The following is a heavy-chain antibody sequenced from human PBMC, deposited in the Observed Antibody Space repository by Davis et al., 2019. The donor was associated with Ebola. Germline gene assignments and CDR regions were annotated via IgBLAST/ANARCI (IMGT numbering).Heavy chain of an antibody. CDR3: AGGGGGVCYD. V-gene: IGHV4-59*01. D-gene: IGHD2-8*02. CDR2: IYYSGST. CDR1: GGSISSYY. J-gene: IGHJ4*02. Sequence: GSLTLSCTVSGGSISSYYWSWIRQPPGKGLEWIGYIYYSGSTYYNPSLKSRVTISVDTSKNQFSLKLSSVTAADTAVYYCAGGGGGVCYDWGQGTLVTVSS.